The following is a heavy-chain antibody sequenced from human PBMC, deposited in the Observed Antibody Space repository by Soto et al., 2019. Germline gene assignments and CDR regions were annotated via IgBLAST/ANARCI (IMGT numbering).Heavy chain of an antibody. Sequence: QVQLQESGPGLVKPSQTLSLTCTVSGGSISSGGYYWCWIRQHPGKGLEWIGYIYYSGSTYYNPSLKSRVTISVDTSKNQFSLKLSSVTAADTAVYYCARGRYSGYDWDYWGQGTLVTVSS. D-gene: IGHD5-12*01. V-gene: IGHV4-31*03. CDR2: IYYSGST. J-gene: IGHJ4*02. CDR1: GGSISSGGYY. CDR3: ARGRYSGYDWDY.